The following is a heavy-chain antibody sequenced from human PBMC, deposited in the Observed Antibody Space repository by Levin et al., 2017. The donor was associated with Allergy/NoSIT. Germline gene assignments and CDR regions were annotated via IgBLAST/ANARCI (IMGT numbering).Heavy chain of an antibody. V-gene: IGHV3-49*03. D-gene: IGHD3-22*01. CDR2: IRSKAYGGTT. CDR1: GFTFGDYA. J-gene: IGHJ3*02. Sequence: GESLKISCTASGFTFGDYAMSWFRQAPGKGLEWVGFIRSKAYGGTTEYAASVKGRFTISRDDSKSIAYLQMNSLKTEDTAVYYCTSLQLGYYYDSSAGAFDIWGQGTMVTVSS. CDR3: TSLQLGYYYDSSAGAFDI.